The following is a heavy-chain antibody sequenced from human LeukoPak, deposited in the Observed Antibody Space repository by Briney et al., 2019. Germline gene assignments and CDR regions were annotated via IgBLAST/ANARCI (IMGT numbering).Heavy chain of an antibody. J-gene: IGHJ4*02. CDR1: GFTFSSYA. V-gene: IGHV3-23*01. D-gene: IGHD3-22*01. Sequence: SGGSLRLXCAASGFTFSSYAMSWVRQAPGKGLEWVSAISGSGGSTYYADSVKGRFTISRDNSKNTLYLQMNSLRAEDTAVYYCANDHPMVNYYDSSGYCPDYWGQGTLVTVSS. CDR3: ANDHPMVNYYDSSGYCPDY. CDR2: ISGSGGST.